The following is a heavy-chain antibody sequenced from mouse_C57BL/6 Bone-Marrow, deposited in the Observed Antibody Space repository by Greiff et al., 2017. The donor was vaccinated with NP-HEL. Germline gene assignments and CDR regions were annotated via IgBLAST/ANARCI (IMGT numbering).Heavy chain of an antibody. CDR3: ARDYGSSYGAY. Sequence: QVQLQQPGAELVMPGASVKLSCKASGYTFTSYWMHWVKQRPGQGLEWIGEIDPSDSYTNYNQKFKGKSTLTVDKSSSTAYMQLRSLTSEDSAVYYCARDYGSSYGAYWGQGTLVTVSA. V-gene: IGHV1-69*01. CDR1: GYTFTSYW. D-gene: IGHD1-1*01. CDR2: IDPSDSYT. J-gene: IGHJ3*01.